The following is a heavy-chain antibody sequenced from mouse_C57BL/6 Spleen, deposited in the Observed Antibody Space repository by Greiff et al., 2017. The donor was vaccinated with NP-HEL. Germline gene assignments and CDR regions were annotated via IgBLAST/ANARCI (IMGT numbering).Heavy chain of an antibody. V-gene: IGHV1-64*01. CDR1: GYTFTSYW. J-gene: IGHJ4*01. Sequence: QVHVKQSGAELVKPGASVKLSCKASGYTFTSYWMHWVKQRPGQGLEWIGMIHPNSGSTNYNEKFKSKATLTVDKSSSTAYMQLSSLTSEDSAVYYCARDYGMDYWGQGTSVTVSS. CDR2: IHPNSGST. CDR3: ARDYGMDY.